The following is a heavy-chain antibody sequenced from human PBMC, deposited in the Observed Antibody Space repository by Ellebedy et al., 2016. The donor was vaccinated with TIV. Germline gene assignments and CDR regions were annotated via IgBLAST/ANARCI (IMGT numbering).Heavy chain of an antibody. CDR1: GFTFSDHY. CDR3: ARDKNGSPDY. D-gene: IGHD1-26*01. V-gene: IGHV3-72*01. CDR2: IRNKATSYTT. J-gene: IGHJ4*02. Sequence: GESLKISCAASGFTFSDHYMDWARQAPGEGLEWVGRIRNKATSYTTEYAASVRGRFTISRDDSENSLYLQMNSLKTEDTAVYYCARDKNGSPDYWGQGTLVTVSS.